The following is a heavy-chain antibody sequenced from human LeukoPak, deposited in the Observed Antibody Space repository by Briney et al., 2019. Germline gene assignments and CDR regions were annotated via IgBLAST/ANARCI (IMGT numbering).Heavy chain of an antibody. CDR1: GFTFSSYA. CDR3: AKVPYYDFWSGYAYYFDY. V-gene: IGHV3-23*01. D-gene: IGHD3-3*01. CDR2: ISGSGGST. Sequence: GGSLRLSCAASGFTFSSYAMSWVRQAPGKGLEWVSSISGSGGSTYYADSVKGRFTISRDNPKNTVYLQMKSLRAEDTAVYYCAKVPYYDFWSGYAYYFDYWGQGTLVTVSS. J-gene: IGHJ4*02.